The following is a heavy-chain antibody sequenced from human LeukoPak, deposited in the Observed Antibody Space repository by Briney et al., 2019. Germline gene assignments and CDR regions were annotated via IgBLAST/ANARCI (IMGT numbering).Heavy chain of an antibody. CDR3: AKERPLGYCSSTSCYTRAGYYFDY. Sequence: GGSLRLSCAASGFTFSSYGMHWVRQAPGKGLEWVAFIRYDGSNKYYADSVKGRFTISRDNSKNTLYLQMNSLRAEDTAVYYCAKERPLGYCSSTSCYTRAGYYFDYWGQGTLVTVSS. CDR1: GFTFSSYG. D-gene: IGHD2-2*02. J-gene: IGHJ4*02. CDR2: IRYDGSNK. V-gene: IGHV3-30*02.